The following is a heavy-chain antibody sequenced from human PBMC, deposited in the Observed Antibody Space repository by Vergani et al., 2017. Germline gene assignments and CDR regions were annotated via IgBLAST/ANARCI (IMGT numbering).Heavy chain of an antibody. CDR2: IIPIFGTA. CDR1: GGTFSSYA. J-gene: IGHJ5*02. CDR3: ARGQPAITMVRGFHFMGSDWFDP. V-gene: IGHV1-69*13. D-gene: IGHD3-10*01. Sequence: QVQLVQSGAEVKKPGSSVKVSCKASGGTFSSYAISWVRQAPGQGLEWMGRIIPIFGTANYAQKFQGRVTITADESTSTAYMELSSLRSEDTAVYYCARGQPAITMVRGFHFMGSDWFDPWGQGTLVTVSS.